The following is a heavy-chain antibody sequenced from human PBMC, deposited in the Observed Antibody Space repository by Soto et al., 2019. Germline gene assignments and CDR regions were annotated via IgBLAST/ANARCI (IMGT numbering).Heavy chain of an antibody. CDR2: IKEDGGGK. V-gene: IGHV3-7*01. Sequence: EVQLVESGGGSVQSGGSLRLSCATSGFTLRNYWMVWVRQAPGKGLEWVANIKEDGGGKYFGDSVRGRFTVSRDNAKNSLYLQMNNLRAEDTAVYYCARDGYGYNSLDNWGQGTLVTVSS. J-gene: IGHJ4*02. CDR3: ARDGYGYNSLDN. D-gene: IGHD3-16*02. CDR1: GFTLRNYW.